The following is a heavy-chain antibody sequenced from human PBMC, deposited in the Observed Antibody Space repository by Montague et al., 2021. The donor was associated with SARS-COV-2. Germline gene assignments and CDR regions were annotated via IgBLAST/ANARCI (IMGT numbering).Heavy chain of an antibody. CDR1: GFSISTGYY. CDR2: IYVSGST. V-gene: IGHV4-38-2*02. Sequence: SETLSLTCSVSGFSISTGYYWGWLRQPPGKGLERIGEIYVSGSTFYNPSLKSRLTISLDTSKNSFSLRLTSMTAADTAIYYCARGLGFDDYWGQGIPVTVSS. CDR3: ARGLGFDDY. J-gene: IGHJ4*02. D-gene: IGHD7-27*01.